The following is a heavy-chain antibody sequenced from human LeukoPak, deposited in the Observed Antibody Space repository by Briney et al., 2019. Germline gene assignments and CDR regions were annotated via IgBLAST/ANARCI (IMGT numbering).Heavy chain of an antibody. D-gene: IGHD2-15*01. J-gene: IGHJ4*02. CDR2: IYSGGIT. Sequence: SETLSLTCTVSGGAISNGDYYWGWIRQPPGKGLEWIGSIYSGGITYYNPSLKSRVTISEDTSKNQFSLKMTSMTAADTAIYYCWLEKVVAAYFDSWGQGTLVTVSS. CDR3: WLEKVVAAYFDS. V-gene: IGHV4-39*07. CDR1: GGAISNGDYY.